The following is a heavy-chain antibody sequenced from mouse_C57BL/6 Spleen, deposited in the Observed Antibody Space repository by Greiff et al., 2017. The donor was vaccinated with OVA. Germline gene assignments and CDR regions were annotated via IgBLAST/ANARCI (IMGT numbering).Heavy chain of an antibody. J-gene: IGHJ2*01. D-gene: IGHD4-1*01. CDR3: ARETGNSRLDY. CDR1: GYTFTNYW. Sequence: QVQLKESGAELVRPGPSVKMSCKASGYTFTNYWIGWAKQRPGHGLEWIGDIYPGGGYTNYTEKFKGKATLNADKSSSTSYMKISSQTCGDSAIYYCARETGNSRLDYWGQGTTLTGSS. CDR2: IYPGGGYT. V-gene: IGHV1-63*01.